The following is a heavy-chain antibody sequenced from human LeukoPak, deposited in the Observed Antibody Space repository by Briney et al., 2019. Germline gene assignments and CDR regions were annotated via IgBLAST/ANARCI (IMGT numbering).Heavy chain of an antibody. CDR2: IYTSGST. D-gene: IGHD6-19*01. J-gene: IGHJ6*03. CDR1: GGSISSYY. V-gene: IGHV4-4*07. CDR3: AATLAVVGPYYYYYMDV. Sequence: SETLSLTCTVSGGSISSYYWSWLRQPAGKGLEWIGRIYTSGSTNYNPSLKSRVTMSVDTSKNQFSLKLSSVTAADTAVYYCAATLAVVGPYYYYYMDVWGKGTTVTVSS.